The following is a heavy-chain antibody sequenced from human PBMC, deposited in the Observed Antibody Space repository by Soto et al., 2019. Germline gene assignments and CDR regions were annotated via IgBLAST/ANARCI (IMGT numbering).Heavy chain of an antibody. J-gene: IGHJ5*02. CDR1: GGSISSVGYY. D-gene: IGHD3-10*01. CDR3: ARGRITMVRGVIHNWFDP. V-gene: IGHV4-31*03. CDR2: IYYSGST. Sequence: PSETLSLTCTVSGGSISSVGYYWSWIRQHPGKGLEWIGYIYYSGSTYYNPSLKSRVTISVDTSKNQFSLKLSSVTAADTAVYYCARGRITMVRGVIHNWFDPWGQGTLVTVSS.